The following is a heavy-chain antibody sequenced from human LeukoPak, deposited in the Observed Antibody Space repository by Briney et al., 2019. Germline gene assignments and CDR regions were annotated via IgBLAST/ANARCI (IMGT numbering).Heavy chain of an antibody. CDR3: ARDSTIQLWLGYYYYMDV. J-gene: IGHJ6*03. D-gene: IGHD5-18*01. V-gene: IGHV1-46*01. CDR1: GYTFTSYY. CDR2: INPSGGST. Sequence: ASVKVSCKASGYTFTSYYIHWVRQAPGQGLEWMGLINPSGGSTNYAQKFQGRVTMTRDTSTSTVYMELSRLRSDDTAVYYCARDSTIQLWLGYYYYMDVWGKGTTVTVSS.